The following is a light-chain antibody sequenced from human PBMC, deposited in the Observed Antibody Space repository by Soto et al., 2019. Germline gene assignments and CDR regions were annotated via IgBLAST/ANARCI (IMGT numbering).Light chain of an antibody. CDR3: QQRSSRPSGT. J-gene: IGKJ5*01. Sequence: IKVPHAPATLPMLQGHRLPLSYRASQSVSSYLAWYQQKPGQAPRLLIYDASSRASGIPSRFSGSGSGTDFTLTISSLQPEDFAIYYCQQRSSRPSGTFGQGTQVDI. CDR1: QSVSSY. CDR2: DAS. V-gene: IGKV3-11*01.